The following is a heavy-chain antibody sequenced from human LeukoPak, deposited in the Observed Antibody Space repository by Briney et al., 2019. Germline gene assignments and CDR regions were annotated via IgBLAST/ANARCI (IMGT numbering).Heavy chain of an antibody. D-gene: IGHD3-3*01. CDR1: GFTFSNYG. V-gene: IGHV3-23*01. J-gene: IGHJ3*02. CDR3: AKEVTPIFYYGAFDI. Sequence: GGTLRLSCAASGFTFSNYGMSWVRQAPGKGLEWVSSISGSGDSTYYADSVKGRFTISRDNSKNTLYLQMNSLRAEDTAVYYCAKEVTPIFYYGAFDIWGQGTMVTVSS. CDR2: ISGSGDST.